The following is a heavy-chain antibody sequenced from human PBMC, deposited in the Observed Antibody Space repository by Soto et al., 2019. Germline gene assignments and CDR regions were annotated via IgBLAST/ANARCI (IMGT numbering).Heavy chain of an antibody. J-gene: IGHJ5*02. Sequence: ASVKVSCKVSGYTLTELSMHWVRQAPGKGLEWMGGFDPEDGETIYAQKFQGRVTMTEDTSTDTAYMELSSLRSEDTAVYYCATRGYCSSTSCYRYNWFDPWGQGTLVTVSS. D-gene: IGHD2-2*02. CDR3: ATRGYCSSTSCYRYNWFDP. CDR2: FDPEDGET. V-gene: IGHV1-24*01. CDR1: GYTLTELS.